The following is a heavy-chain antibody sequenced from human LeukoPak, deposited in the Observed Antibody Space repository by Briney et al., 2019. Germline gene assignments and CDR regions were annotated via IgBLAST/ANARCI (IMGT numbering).Heavy chain of an antibody. CDR3: ARACYYDSSGYCHDAFDI. CDR1: GFTFDDYA. J-gene: IGHJ3*02. V-gene: IGHV3-9*01. D-gene: IGHD3-22*01. CDR2: ISWSSGSL. Sequence: PGRSLRLSCTASGFTFDDYAMHWVRQAPGKGLGWVSGISWSSGSLGYADSVKGRFIISRDNAKNCLYLQVNSLRAEDTALSYCARACYYDSSGYCHDAFDIWGQGTMVTVSS.